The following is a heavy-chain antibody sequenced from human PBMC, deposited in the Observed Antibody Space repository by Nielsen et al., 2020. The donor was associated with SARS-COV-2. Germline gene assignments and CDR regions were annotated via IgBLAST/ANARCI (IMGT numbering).Heavy chain of an antibody. V-gene: IGHV3-11*03. CDR1: GFTFSDYY. D-gene: IGHD4-17*01. Sequence: GESLKISCAASGFTFSDYYMSWIRQAPGKGLEWVSNISTSSSYTNYADSVKGRFTISRDNAKNSLYLQMNSLRAEDTAVHYCARHHYGDYVWNDYWGQGTLVTVSS. J-gene: IGHJ4*02. CDR2: ISTSSSYT. CDR3: ARHHYGDYVWNDY.